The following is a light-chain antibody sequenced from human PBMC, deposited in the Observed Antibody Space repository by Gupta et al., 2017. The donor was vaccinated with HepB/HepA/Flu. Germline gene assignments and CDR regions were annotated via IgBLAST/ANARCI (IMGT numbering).Light chain of an antibody. CDR2: LGS. V-gene: IGKV2-28*01. J-gene: IGKJ3*01. Sequence: DIVMTQSPLFLPVTPGEPASMSCRSSQSLLDSNGYDNLDWYLQKPGQSPQLLIYLGSNRASGVPDRFSGSGSGTDFTLKISRVEADDVGVYYCRQALQTPLSFGPGTKVDIK. CDR3: RQALQTPLS. CDR1: QSLLDSNGYDN.